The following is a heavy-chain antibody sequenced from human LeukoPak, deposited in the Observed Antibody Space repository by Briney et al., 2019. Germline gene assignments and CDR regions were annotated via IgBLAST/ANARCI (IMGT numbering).Heavy chain of an antibody. CDR2: IWYDGSNK. Sequence: GRSLRLSCAASGFTFSSYGIHWVRQAPGKGLEWVAVIWYDGSNKYYADSVKGRFTISRDNSKNTLYLQMNSLRVEDTAVYYCTTAPHIIRTPGGHWGQGTLVTVSS. CDR3: TTAPHIIRTPGGH. CDR1: GFTFSSYG. J-gene: IGHJ4*02. V-gene: IGHV3-33*01. D-gene: IGHD1-14*01.